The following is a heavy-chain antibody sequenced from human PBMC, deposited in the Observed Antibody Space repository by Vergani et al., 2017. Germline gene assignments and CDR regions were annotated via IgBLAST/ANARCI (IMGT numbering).Heavy chain of an antibody. V-gene: IGHV3-66*02. D-gene: IGHD2-15*01. CDR2: IYSGDET. Sequence: ELQLVESGGGLVQPAGSLRLSCAASGSTVSGNYMTWVRQAPGKGLEWVSHIYSGDETYYADSVKGRVTISRDISKNSLHLQINNLRVEDTAVYYCVRARVCGGGRCTPNMDVWGKGTTVTVSS. J-gene: IGHJ6*03. CDR1: GSTVSGNY. CDR3: VRARVCGGGRCTPNMDV.